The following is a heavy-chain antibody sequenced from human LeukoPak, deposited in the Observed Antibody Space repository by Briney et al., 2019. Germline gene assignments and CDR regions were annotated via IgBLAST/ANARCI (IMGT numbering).Heavy chain of an antibody. Sequence: SETLSLTCTVSGGSISSGGYYWSWIRQPPGKGLEWIGYIYHSGSTYYNPSLKSRVTISVDRSKNQSSLKLSSVTAADTAVYYCARSFGRRHYDFWSGPKPKNWFDPWGQGTLVTVSS. V-gene: IGHV4-30-2*01. D-gene: IGHD3-3*01. CDR2: IYHSGST. CDR3: ARSFGRRHYDFWSGPKPKNWFDP. J-gene: IGHJ5*02. CDR1: GGSISSGGYY.